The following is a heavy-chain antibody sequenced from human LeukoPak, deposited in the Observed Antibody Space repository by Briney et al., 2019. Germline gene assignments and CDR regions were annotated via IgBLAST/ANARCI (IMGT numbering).Heavy chain of an antibody. D-gene: IGHD3-22*01. CDR1: GGSISSYY. CDR3: ARGFYDSSGYSSPFDS. Sequence: SETVSLTCTVSGGSISSYYWSWIRQPAGKGLEWIGRIYTSGSTNHNPSLKSRVTMSIDTSNNHFSLRLSSVTAADTAMYYCARGFYDSSGYSSPFDSWGQGTLGTVSS. V-gene: IGHV4-4*07. CDR2: IYTSGST. J-gene: IGHJ4*02.